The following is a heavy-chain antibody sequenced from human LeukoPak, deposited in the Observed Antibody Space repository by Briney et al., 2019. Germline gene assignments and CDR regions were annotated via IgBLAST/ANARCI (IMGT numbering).Heavy chain of an antibody. Sequence: GGSLRLSCAASGFSFSSYNMNWVRQAPGKGLEWVSRINSDGINTSYADSVKGRFTISRDNFKNTLYLQLNSLRAEDTAVYYCAKDRRPKRGYCSGGSCYVPDYFDYWGQGTLVTVSS. J-gene: IGHJ4*02. CDR1: GFSFSSYN. V-gene: IGHV3-23*01. CDR2: INSDGINT. D-gene: IGHD2-15*01. CDR3: AKDRRPKRGYCSGGSCYVPDYFDY.